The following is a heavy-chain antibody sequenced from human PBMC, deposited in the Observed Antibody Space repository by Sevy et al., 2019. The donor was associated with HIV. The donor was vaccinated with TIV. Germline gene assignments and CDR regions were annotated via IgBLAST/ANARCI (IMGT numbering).Heavy chain of an antibody. J-gene: IGHJ6*02. CDR1: GYTFTSYA. Sequence: ASVKVSCKASGYTFTSYAMHWVRQAPGQRLEWMGWINAGNGNTKYSQKFQGRVTITRDTSASTAYMELSSLRSEDTAVYYCARDRGLHFVMDVWGQGTTVTVSS. V-gene: IGHV1-3*01. D-gene: IGHD4-4*01. CDR2: INAGNGNT. CDR3: ARDRGLHFVMDV.